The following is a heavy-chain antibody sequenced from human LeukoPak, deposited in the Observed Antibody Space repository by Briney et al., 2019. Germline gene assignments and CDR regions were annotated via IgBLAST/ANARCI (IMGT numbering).Heavy chain of an antibody. CDR1: GFTFSSYS. Sequence: GGSLRLSCAASGFTFSSYSMNWVRQAPGKGLEWVSSISSSSSYIYYADSVKGRFTISRDNAKNSLYLQMNSLSAEDTAVYYCARDSMVRGVMSYWGQGTLVTVSS. V-gene: IGHV3-21*01. CDR2: ISSSSSYI. CDR3: ARDSMVRGVMSY. J-gene: IGHJ4*02. D-gene: IGHD3-10*01.